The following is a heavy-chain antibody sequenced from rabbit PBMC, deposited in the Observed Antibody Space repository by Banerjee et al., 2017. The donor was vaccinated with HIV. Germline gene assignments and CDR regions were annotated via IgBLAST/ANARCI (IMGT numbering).Heavy chain of an antibody. V-gene: IGHV1S45*01. CDR2: IYAGSGSA. CDR3: ARTGSWTGNGHAFDL. D-gene: IGHD4-2*01. Sequence: QEQLVESGGGLVQPEGSLTLTCTASGFSFSSGYYMCWVRQAPGKGLEWIACIYAGSGSAYYASWAKGRFTISKTSSTTVTLQMTSLTAADTATYFCARTGSWTGNGHAFDLWGPGTLVTVS. CDR1: GFSFSSGYY. J-gene: IGHJ4*01.